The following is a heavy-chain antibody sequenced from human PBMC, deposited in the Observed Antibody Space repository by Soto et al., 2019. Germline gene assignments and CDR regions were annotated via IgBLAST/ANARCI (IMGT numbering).Heavy chain of an antibody. D-gene: IGHD3-3*01. CDR3: ARLMTTIFGVVIGFDY. J-gene: IGHJ4*02. CDR2: IYPGDSDT. Sequence: DSLKISCKGSGYSFTNYWIGLVRQMPGKGLEWMGIIYPGDSDTLYGPSFQGQVTFSADKSISTAFLQWSSLEASDTAMYYCARLMTTIFGVVIGFDYWGQGTLVTVSS. CDR1: GYSFTNYW. V-gene: IGHV5-51*01.